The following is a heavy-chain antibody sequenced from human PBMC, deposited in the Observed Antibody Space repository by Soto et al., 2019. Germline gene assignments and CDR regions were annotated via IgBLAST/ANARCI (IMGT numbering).Heavy chain of an antibody. CDR2: ISSSSSTI. D-gene: IGHD3-22*01. J-gene: IGHJ4*02. V-gene: IGHV3-48*01. CDR1: GFTFSSYS. Sequence: PGGSLRLSYAASGFTFSSYSMNWVRQAPGKGLEWVSYISSSSSTIYYADSVKGRFTISRDNSKNTLYLQMNSLRAEDTAVYYCAREHDSSGYWRKFFDYWGQGTLVTVSS. CDR3: AREHDSSGYWRKFFDY.